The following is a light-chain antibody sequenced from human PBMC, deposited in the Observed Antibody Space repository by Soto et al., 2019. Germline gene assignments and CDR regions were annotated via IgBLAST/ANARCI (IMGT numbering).Light chain of an antibody. J-gene: IGKJ2*01. CDR3: QQRSNWLYT. CDR2: DAS. CDR1: QSVRSS. V-gene: IGKV3-11*01. Sequence: IVLTQSPATLSLSPGERATLSCRASQSVRSSLAWYQQKPGQAPRLLIHDASNRATGIPARFSGSGSGTDFTLTISSLEPEDFAVYYCQQRSNWLYTFGQGTKLEIK.